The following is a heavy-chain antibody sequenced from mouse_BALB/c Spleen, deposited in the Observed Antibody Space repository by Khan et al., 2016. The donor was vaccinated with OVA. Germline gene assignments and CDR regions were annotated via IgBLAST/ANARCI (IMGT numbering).Heavy chain of an antibody. D-gene: IGHD1-1*01. Sequence: QVQLKESGPGLVAPSQSLSITCTVSGFSLTDYNVNWVRQPPGKGLEWLGMIWGDGSTDYNSALKSRLSISTDNSKSQVFLKMNSLQTDDTARYYCARDRSYIHRGFADWGQGTLVTVSA. CDR1: GFSLTDYN. CDR2: IWGDGST. J-gene: IGHJ3*01. V-gene: IGHV2-6-7*01. CDR3: ARDRSYIHRGFAD.